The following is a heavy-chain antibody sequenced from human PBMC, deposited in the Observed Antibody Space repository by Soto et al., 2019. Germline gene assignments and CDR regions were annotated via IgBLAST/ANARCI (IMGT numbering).Heavy chain of an antibody. J-gene: IGHJ1*01. CDR3: ARQGDSSGWFVRAPVFQH. V-gene: IGHV4-39*01. CDR2: IYYSGST. Sequence: SETLSLTCTVSGGSISSSSYYWGWIRQPPGKGLEWIGSIYYSGSTYYNPSLKSRVTISVDTSKNQFSLKLSSVTAADTAVYYCARQGDSSGWFVRAPVFQHWGQGTLVTVSS. D-gene: IGHD6-19*01. CDR1: GGSISSSSYY.